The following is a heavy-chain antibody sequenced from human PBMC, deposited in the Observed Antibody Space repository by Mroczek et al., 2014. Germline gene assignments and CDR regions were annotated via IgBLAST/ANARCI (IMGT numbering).Heavy chain of an antibody. V-gene: IGHV1-2*02. Sequence: QVQLVQSGAEVKKPGASVKVSCKASGYTFTGYYMHWVRQAPGQGLEWMGWINPNSGGTNYAQKFQGRVTMTRDTSISTAYMELSRLRSDDTAVYYCARVAVVTANLYYFDYWGQGTLVTVSS. D-gene: IGHD2-21*02. CDR2: INPNSGGT. CDR1: GYTFTGYY. J-gene: IGHJ4*02. CDR3: ARVAVVTANLYYFDY.